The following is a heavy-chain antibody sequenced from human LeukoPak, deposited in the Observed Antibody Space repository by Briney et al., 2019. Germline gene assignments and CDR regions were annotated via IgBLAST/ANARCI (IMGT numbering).Heavy chain of an antibody. CDR3: ARGRTMVRGVIINSGY. CDR1: GGSISSYY. V-gene: IGHV4-34*01. CDR2: INHSGST. D-gene: IGHD3-10*01. J-gene: IGHJ4*02. Sequence: PSETLSLTCTVSGGSISSYYWSWIRQPPGKGLEWIGEINHSGSTNYNPSLKSRVTISVDTSKNQFSLKLSSVTAADTAVYYCARGRTMVRGVIINSGYWGQGTLVTVSS.